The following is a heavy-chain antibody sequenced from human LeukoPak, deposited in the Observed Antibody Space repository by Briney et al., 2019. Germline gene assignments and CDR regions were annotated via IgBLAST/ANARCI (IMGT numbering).Heavy chain of an antibody. D-gene: IGHD5-24*01. CDR3: ARGNGDNLGTFDY. J-gene: IGHJ4*02. V-gene: IGHV4-30-4*01. CDR1: GGSISSGDYY. Sequence: SQTLSLTCTVSGGSISSGDYYWSWIRQPPGKGLEWIGYIYYSGSTYYNPSLKSRVTISVDTSKNQFSLKLSSVTAADTAVYYCARGNGDNLGTFDYWGQGTLVTVSS. CDR2: IYYSGST.